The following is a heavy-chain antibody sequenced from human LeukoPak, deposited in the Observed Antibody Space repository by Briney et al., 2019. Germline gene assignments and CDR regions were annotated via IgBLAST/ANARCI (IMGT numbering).Heavy chain of an antibody. CDR3: ARDILRNYFDY. CDR1: GGSVSSGSYY. V-gene: IGHV4-61*01. Sequence: SETLSLTCTVSGGSVSSGSYYWSWIRQPPGTGLEWIGYIYYSGSTNYNPSLKSRITISVDTSKNQFSLKLSSVTAADTAVYYCARDILRNYFDYWGQGTLVTVSS. CDR2: IYYSGST. D-gene: IGHD3-9*01. J-gene: IGHJ4*02.